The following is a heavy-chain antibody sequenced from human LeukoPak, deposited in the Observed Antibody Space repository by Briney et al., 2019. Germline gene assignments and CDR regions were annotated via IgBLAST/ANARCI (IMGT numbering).Heavy chain of an antibody. CDR3: ARDGYSYGDY. J-gene: IGHJ4*02. Sequence: GGTLRLSCAASGFTFSSYAMSWVRQAPGKGLEWVSGFSVSDQTTYYADSVKGRFTISRDNAKNTLYLQMNSLRAEDTAVYYCARDGYSYGDYWGQGTLVTVSS. V-gene: IGHV3-23*01. CDR1: GFTFSSYA. D-gene: IGHD5-18*01. CDR2: FSVSDQTT.